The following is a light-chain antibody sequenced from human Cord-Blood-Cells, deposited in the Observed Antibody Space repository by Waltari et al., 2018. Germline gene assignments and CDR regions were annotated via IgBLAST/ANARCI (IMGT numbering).Light chain of an antibody. J-gene: IGKJ4*01. Sequence: EIVMTQSPATLSVYPGERATLSCRASQRVSSNLAWYQQKPGQAPRLLIYGASTRATGIPARFSGSESGTEFTLTISSLQSEDFAVYYCQQYNNWPPLTFGGGTKVEIK. CDR2: GAS. CDR3: QQYNNWPPLT. V-gene: IGKV3-15*01. CDR1: QRVSSN.